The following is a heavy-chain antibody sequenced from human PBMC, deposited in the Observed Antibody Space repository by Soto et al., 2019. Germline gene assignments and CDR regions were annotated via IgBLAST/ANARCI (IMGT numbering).Heavy chain of an antibody. J-gene: IGHJ4*02. V-gene: IGHV3-74*01. Sequence: EVQLVESGGGLVQPGGSLRLSCAASGFTFSSYWMHWVRQAPGKVLVWVSRINSDGSSTSYADSVKGRFTISRDNAKNTLYLQMNSLRAEDTAVYYCALSRERWLNFDYWGQGTLVTVSS. D-gene: IGHD6-19*01. CDR1: GFTFSSYW. CDR2: INSDGSST. CDR3: ALSRERWLNFDY.